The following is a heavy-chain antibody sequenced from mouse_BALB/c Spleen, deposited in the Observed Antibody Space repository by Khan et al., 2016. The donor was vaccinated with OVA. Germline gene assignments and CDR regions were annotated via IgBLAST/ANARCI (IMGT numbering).Heavy chain of an antibody. J-gene: IGHJ3*01. Sequence: VQLKESGAELVRPGALVNLSCKASGFNIKDYYMHWVKQRPEQGLEWIGWIDPENGNTLYDPKFQGKASITSDTSSNTAYLQLSGQTSEDTAVYYCARDGYSPWFAYGGQGTLVTASA. CDR2: IDPENGNT. CDR3: ARDGYSPWFAY. D-gene: IGHD2-3*01. V-gene: IGHV14-1*02. CDR1: GFNIKDYY.